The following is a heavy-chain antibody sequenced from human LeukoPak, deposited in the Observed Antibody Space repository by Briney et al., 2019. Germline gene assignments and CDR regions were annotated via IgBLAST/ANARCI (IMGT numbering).Heavy chain of an antibody. V-gene: IGHV4-39*07. CDR3: ARVSGITMIVVLQSDAFDI. D-gene: IGHD3-22*01. J-gene: IGHJ3*02. CDR1: GGSIISSSYY. Sequence: SETLSLTCTVSGGSIISSSYYWGWIRQPPGKGLEWIGNIFHSGSTYYNPSLKSRVTISVDTSKNQFSLKLSSVTAADTAVYYCARVSGITMIVVLQSDAFDIWGQGTMVTVSS. CDR2: IFHSGST.